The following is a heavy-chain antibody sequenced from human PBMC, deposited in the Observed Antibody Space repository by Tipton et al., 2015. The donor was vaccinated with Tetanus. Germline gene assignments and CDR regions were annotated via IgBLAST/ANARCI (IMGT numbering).Heavy chain of an antibody. CDR3: ASPYGDYVWYFDL. CDR1: GGSISSSSYY. J-gene: IGHJ2*01. D-gene: IGHD4-17*01. CDR2: IYYSGST. Sequence: TLSLTCTVPGGSISSSSYYWGWIRQPPGKGLEWIGSIYYSGSTYYNPSLKSRVTISVDTSKNQFSLKLSSVTAADTAVYYCASPYGDYVWYFDLWGRGTLVTVSS. V-gene: IGHV4-39*01.